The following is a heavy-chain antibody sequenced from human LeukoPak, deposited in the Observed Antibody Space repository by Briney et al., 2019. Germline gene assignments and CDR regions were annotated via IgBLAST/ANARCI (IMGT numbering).Heavy chain of an antibody. V-gene: IGHV4-30-2*01. CDR3: ARGLGSYDWFDP. D-gene: IGHD3-16*01. J-gene: IGHJ5*02. CDR2: IYHSGST. CDR1: GVSISSGGYS. Sequence: SETLSLTCAVSGVSISSGGYSWSWIRQPPGKGLEWIGYIYHSGSTYYNPSLKSRVTISVDRSKNQFSLKLSSVTAADTAVYYCARGLGSYDWFDPWGQGTLVTVSS.